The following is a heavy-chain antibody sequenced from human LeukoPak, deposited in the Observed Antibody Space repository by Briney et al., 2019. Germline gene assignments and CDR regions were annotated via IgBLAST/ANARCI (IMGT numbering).Heavy chain of an antibody. CDR2: IIPIFGTA. Sequence: GASVKVSCKASGGTFSSYAISWVRQAPGQGLEWMGGIIPIFGTANYAQKFQGRVTITADESTSTAYMELSSLRSEDTAVYYCARVSARDGDYLSYYYYYMDVWGKGTTVTISS. V-gene: IGHV1-69*01. CDR3: ARVSARDGDYLSYYYYYMDV. CDR1: GGTFSSYA. D-gene: IGHD4-17*01. J-gene: IGHJ6*03.